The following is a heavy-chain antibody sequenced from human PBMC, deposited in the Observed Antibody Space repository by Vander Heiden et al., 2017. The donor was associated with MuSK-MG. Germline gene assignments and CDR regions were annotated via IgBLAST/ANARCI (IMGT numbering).Heavy chain of an antibody. D-gene: IGHD6-13*01. CDR3: VRGNIATAGPRYFYYYMDV. CDR2: ISEDDGRDR. Sequence: QLQLVESGGAVVLPGRSLRLSCSASGFAFRHYNMHWVRQAPGRGLEWVSLISEDDGRDRYYAESVKGRFTISRDNSKNTLYLQMNSPRPEDTAVYFRVRGNIATAGPRYFYYYMDVWGKGTAVTVS. CDR1: GFAFRHYN. J-gene: IGHJ6*03. V-gene: IGHV3-30*04.